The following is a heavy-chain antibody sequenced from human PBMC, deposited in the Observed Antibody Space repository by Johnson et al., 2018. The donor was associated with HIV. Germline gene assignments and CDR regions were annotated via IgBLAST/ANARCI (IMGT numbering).Heavy chain of an antibody. D-gene: IGHD2-21*02. CDR3: ARDPAYCGGDWCGAFDI. Sequence: QVQLVESGGGLVQPGGSLRLSCAASGFAFRTYWLVWVRQAPGKGLEWVAVIPYDGYNKYYAASVRGRFTISRDNSKNTLYLQMSSLRAEDTAVYYCARDPAYCGGDWCGAFDIWGQGTMVTVSS. CDR1: GFAFRTYW. J-gene: IGHJ3*02. V-gene: IGHV3-30-3*01. CDR2: IPYDGYNK.